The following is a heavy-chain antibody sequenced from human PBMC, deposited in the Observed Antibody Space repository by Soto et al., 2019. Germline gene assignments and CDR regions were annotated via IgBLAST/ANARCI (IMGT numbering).Heavy chain of an antibody. Sequence: GSGPTLVNPTQTLTLTCTLSGFSLSTSGVSVGWVRQPPGKALEWLARIDWEDDSYYDTSLKTRLTISMDTSINQVVLTMTDMDPLDTATYFCARFTAESDVFDFWGQGTMVTVSS. V-gene: IGHV2-70*11. D-gene: IGHD5-18*01. CDR2: IDWEDDS. CDR3: ARFTAESDVFDF. CDR1: GFSLSTSGVS. J-gene: IGHJ3*01.